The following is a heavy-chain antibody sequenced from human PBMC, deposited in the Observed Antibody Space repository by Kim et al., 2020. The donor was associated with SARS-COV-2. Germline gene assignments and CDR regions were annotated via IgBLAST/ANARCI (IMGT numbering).Heavy chain of an antibody. Sequence: GGSLRLSCAASGFTVSSNYMSWVRQAPGRGLEWVSVIYSDGSTYYADSLKGRFTVSRDNSKNTVFLQMNSLRAEDTAVYYCARLPSGDYWGQGTLVTVSS. CDR3: ARLPSGDY. J-gene: IGHJ4*02. CDR1: GFTVSSNY. V-gene: IGHV3-66*04. CDR2: IYSDGST.